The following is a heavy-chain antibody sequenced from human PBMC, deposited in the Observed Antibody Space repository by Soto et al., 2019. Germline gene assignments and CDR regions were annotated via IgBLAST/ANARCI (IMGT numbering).Heavy chain of an antibody. CDR1: GFTFSSYA. J-gene: IGHJ4*02. D-gene: IGHD6-6*01. CDR2: ISGSEDST. CDR3: AKRVSSSTVEY. Sequence: EVQLLESGGGLVQPGESLRLSCAASGFTFSSYAMSWVRQAPGKGLEWVSVISGSEDSTYYADSVKGRFTTSRDISKNTVYQQMNSLKGERTALYDCAKRVSSSTVEYWGQGTLVTVSA. V-gene: IGHV3-23*01.